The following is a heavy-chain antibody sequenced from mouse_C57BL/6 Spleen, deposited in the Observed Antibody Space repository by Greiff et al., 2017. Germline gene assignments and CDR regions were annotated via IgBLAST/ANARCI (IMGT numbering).Heavy chain of an antibody. V-gene: IGHV1-69*01. CDR2: LDPSDSYT. Sequence: QVQLQQPGAELVMPGASVKLSCKASGYTFTSYWMHWVKQRPGQGLEWIGELDPSDSYTNYNQKFKGKSTLTVDKSSSTAYMQLSSLTSEDSAVYYCARGDYDATAWFAYWGQGTLVTVSA. D-gene: IGHD2-4*01. CDR3: ARGDYDATAWFAY. CDR1: GYTFTSYW. J-gene: IGHJ3*01.